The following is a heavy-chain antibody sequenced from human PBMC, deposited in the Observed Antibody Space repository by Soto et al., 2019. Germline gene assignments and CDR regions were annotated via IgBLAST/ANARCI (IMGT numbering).Heavy chain of an antibody. J-gene: IGHJ4*02. D-gene: IGHD3-10*01. V-gene: IGHV4-59*01. Sequence: SEALSLPCTLSVTSSRGYYWTWVRQPRGKVLEWIGYIYYTGTIKYNPSLKSRVTISVDTSKNQFSLRLSSVTAADTAVYYCAREVSSFGSNHFDSWGQGALVTVSS. CDR3: AREVSSFGSNHFDS. CDR1: VTSSRGYY. CDR2: IYYTGTI.